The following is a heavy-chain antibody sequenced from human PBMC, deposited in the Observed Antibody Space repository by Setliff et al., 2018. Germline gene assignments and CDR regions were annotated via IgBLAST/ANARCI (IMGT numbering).Heavy chain of an antibody. V-gene: IGHV4-59*08. J-gene: IGHJ6*03. D-gene: IGHD6-6*01. CDR1: GASINRDY. Sequence: PSETLSLTCSVSGASINRDYWNWIRQPPGKGLEWIGYIHYSGSTNYNPSLKSRVTISVDTSKNQFSLKLSSVTAADTAVYYCARGIAARPDYYYYYYMDVWGKGTTVTVSS. CDR2: IHYSGST. CDR3: ARGIAARPDYYYYYYMDV.